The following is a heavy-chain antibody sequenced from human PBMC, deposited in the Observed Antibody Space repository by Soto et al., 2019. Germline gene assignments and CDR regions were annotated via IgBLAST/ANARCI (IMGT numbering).Heavy chain of an antibody. CDR1: GGTFSSYA. CDR3: ASPKIKVYCTDGVCPYYYYGMDV. D-gene: IGHD2-8*01. CDR2: IIPIFGTA. Sequence: QVQLVQSGAEVKKPGSSVKVSCKASGGTFSSYAISWVRQAPGQGLEWMGVIIPIFGTANYAQKFQGRVTITADESTSTAYMELSSLRSEDTAVYYCASPKIKVYCTDGVCPYYYYGMDVWGQGTTVTASS. V-gene: IGHV1-69*01. J-gene: IGHJ6*02.